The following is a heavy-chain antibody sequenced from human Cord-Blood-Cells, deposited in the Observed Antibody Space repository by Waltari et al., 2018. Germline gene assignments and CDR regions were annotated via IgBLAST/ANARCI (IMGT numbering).Heavy chain of an antibody. CDR3: ARHFGRNIVVVPAAIDY. J-gene: IGHJ4*02. CDR2: IYYSGST. Sequence: QLQLQESGPGLVKPSETLSLTCTVSGGSISSSSYYWGWIRQPPGKGLEWIGSIYYSGSTYYNPSLNGRVTISVDTSKNQFSLKLSSVAAADTAVYYCARHFGRNIVVVPAAIDYWGQGTLVTVSS. CDR1: GGSISSSSYY. V-gene: IGHV4-39*01. D-gene: IGHD2-2*01.